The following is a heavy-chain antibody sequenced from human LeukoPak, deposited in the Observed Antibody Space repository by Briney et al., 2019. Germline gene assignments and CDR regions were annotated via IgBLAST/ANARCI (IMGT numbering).Heavy chain of an antibody. CDR3: ARGLLWFGESCMDV. J-gene: IGHJ6*03. D-gene: IGHD3-10*01. Sequence: SETLSLTCTISGGSISSSSHYWGWIRQPPGKGPEWIASIYYSGNTYYNPSLKSRVTMSVDTSKNQFSLKLSSVTAADTTVYYCARGLLWFGESCMDVWGKGTTVTISS. V-gene: IGHV4-39*07. CDR1: GGSISSSSHY. CDR2: IYYSGNT.